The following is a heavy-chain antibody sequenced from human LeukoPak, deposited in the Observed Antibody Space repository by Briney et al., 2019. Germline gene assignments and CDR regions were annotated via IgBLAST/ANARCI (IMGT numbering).Heavy chain of an antibody. CDR3: AKGDLQTKSYLDY. V-gene: IGHV3-23*01. CDR2: ICGSVVST. CDR1: GFTFSSYA. Sequence: GGSLRLSCAASGFTFSSYAMSWVREAPGKGLGWVSDICGSVVSTYYAHSVKGRFTIPRDNSRNTLYLRMNSRRAEDTAVYYCAKGDLQTKSYLDYWGQGTLVTVSS. D-gene: IGHD3-16*01. J-gene: IGHJ4*02.